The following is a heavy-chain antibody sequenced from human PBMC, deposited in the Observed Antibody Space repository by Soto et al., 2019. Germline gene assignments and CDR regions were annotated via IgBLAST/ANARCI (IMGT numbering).Heavy chain of an antibody. CDR3: AKGDNLGPKTGYAFDP. D-gene: IGHD5-12*01. V-gene: IGHV6-1*01. Sequence: PSQTLSLTRAISGDSVSSNTASWNWIRQSPSRGLEWLGRTYFRSKWYNDYAVSVKSRIIINPDTSNNPFTLQLNSVTPEDTAVYFCAKGDNLGPKTGYAFDPWGQGIMVTVSS. CDR1: GDSVSSNTAS. J-gene: IGHJ5*02. CDR2: TYFRSKWYN.